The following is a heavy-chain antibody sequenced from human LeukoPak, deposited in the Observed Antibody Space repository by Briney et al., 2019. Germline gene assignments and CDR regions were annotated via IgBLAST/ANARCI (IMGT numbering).Heavy chain of an antibody. CDR2: INPNSGGI. J-gene: IGHJ5*02. CDR1: GYTFTDYY. D-gene: IGHD3-16*01. CDR3: ARADRLHGGPYLIGP. V-gene: IGHV1-2*02. Sequence: ASVTVSCKTSGYTFTDYYLHWVRQAPGQGLEWMGWINPNSGGISSAQKFQGRFTMTRDTSITTVYMEVSWLTSDDTAIYYCARADRLHGGPYLIGPWGQGTLVTVSS.